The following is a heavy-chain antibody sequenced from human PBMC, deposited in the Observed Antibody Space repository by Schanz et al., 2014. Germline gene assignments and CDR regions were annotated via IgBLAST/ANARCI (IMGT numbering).Heavy chain of an antibody. J-gene: IGHJ4*02. CDR1: GFNFKAYA. D-gene: IGHD3-9*01. CDR3: AKHVRSLTGNDY. Sequence: EAQLLESGGGLVQPGGSLRLSCAASGFNFKAYAMSWVRQAPGKGLEWVSGIEFSGGTTYYADSVKGRFIISRDNSKNTLYLQVNSLRAEDTAVYYCAKHVRSLTGNDYWGQGTLVTVSS. V-gene: IGHV3-23*01. CDR2: IEFSGGTT.